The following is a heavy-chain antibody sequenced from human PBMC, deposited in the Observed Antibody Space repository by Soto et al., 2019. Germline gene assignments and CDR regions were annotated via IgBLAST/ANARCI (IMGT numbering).Heavy chain of an antibody. CDR3: GHSSGWFALDY. Sequence: ASVKVSCKASGYTFTSYSIHWVRQAPGQRLEWMGWINEGNGNTKYSQRFQGRVTFTRDTSATIVYMELGSLSSEDTAVYYCGHSSGWFALDYWGQGQWSPSPQ. D-gene: IGHD6-19*01. CDR1: GYTFTSYS. J-gene: IGHJ4*02. CDR2: INEGNGNT. V-gene: IGHV1-3*01.